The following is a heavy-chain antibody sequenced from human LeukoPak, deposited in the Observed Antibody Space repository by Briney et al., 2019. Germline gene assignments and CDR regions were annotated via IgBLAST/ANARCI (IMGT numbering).Heavy chain of an antibody. CDR2: IYTSGST. Sequence: SQTLSLTCTVSGGSISSGSYYWSWIRQPAGKGLEWIGRIYTSGSTYYNPSLKSRVTISVDTSKNQFSLKLNSLTAADTAVYYCARHRSIAAAGNELDYWGQGTLVTVSS. CDR1: GGSISSGSYY. CDR3: ARHRSIAAAGNELDY. D-gene: IGHD6-13*01. V-gene: IGHV4-61*02. J-gene: IGHJ4*02.